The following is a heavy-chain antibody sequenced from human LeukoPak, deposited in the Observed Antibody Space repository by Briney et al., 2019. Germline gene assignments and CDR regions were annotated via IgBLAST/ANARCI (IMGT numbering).Heavy chain of an antibody. CDR1: GYIFSSYW. V-gene: IGHV5-10-1*01. Sequence: GESLKISCKGSGYIFSSYWILWVRQMPGKGLDWMGRIDPSDSYTDYSPSFQGHVTISADKSIGTAYLQWSSLKASDTAIYYCARHLGDFWGQGTLVTVSS. CDR2: IDPSDSYT. CDR3: ARHLGDF. D-gene: IGHD3-16*01. J-gene: IGHJ4*02.